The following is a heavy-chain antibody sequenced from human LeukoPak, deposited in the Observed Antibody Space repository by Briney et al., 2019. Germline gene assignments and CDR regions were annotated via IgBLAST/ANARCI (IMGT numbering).Heavy chain of an antibody. V-gene: IGHV5-51*01. Sequence: GESLKISCKGSGYTFTNYWIGWVRQMPGKGLEWMGIIYPGDSERTYNPSLQGQVTISADTSISTVYLQWSSLKASDNAIYYCARLEGSTFDYWGQGTLVTVSS. CDR3: ARLEGSTFDY. CDR2: IYPGDSER. J-gene: IGHJ4*02. CDR1: GYTFTNYW.